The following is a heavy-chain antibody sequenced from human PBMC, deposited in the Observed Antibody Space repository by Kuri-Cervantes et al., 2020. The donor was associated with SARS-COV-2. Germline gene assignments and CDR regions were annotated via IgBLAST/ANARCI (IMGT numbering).Heavy chain of an antibody. CDR3: ARGGNPAWNMDV. V-gene: IGHV3-13*03. J-gene: IGHJ6*03. Sequence: GGSLRLSCAACGFTFSSYDMHWVRPATGKGLEWVSAIGTAGDTYYPGSVKGQFTISRENAKNSLYLQMNSLRAGDTAVYYCARGGNPAWNMDVWGKGTTVTVSS. CDR1: GFTFSSYD. CDR2: IGTAGDT. D-gene: IGHD4-23*01.